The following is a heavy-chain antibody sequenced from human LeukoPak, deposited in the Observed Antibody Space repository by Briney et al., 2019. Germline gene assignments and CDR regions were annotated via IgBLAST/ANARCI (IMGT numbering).Heavy chain of an antibody. D-gene: IGHD3-10*01. CDR2: IQFDGSKK. J-gene: IGHJ4*02. CDR3: AKELMYYGSGSELDS. V-gene: IGHV3-30*02. Sequence: GGSLRLSCTTSGLRFSGYGIHWVRQAPGKGLQWVSFIQFDGSKKYYGDSVRGRFTISRENSRNTVFLQMSSLRPEDTAIYYCAKELMYYGSGSELDSWGQGTLVTVSS. CDR1: GLRFSGYG.